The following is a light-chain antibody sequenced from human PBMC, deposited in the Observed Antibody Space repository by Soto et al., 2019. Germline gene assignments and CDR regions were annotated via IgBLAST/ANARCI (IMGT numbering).Light chain of an antibody. V-gene: IGLV2-23*01. J-gene: IGLJ2*01. Sequence: QSALTQPASVSGSPGQSITISCTGTSSDVGSSNLVSWYQQHPGKAPKLMIYEGTKRPSGVSNRFSGSKSGNTASLTVSGFQAEDEADYYCCSYVGSHSPVFFGGGTKLTVL. CDR1: SSDVGSSNL. CDR3: CSYVGSHSPVF. CDR2: EGT.